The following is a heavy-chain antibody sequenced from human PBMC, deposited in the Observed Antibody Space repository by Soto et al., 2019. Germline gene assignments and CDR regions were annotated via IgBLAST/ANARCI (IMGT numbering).Heavy chain of an antibody. CDR3: ARGYCSGGSCYRYFDY. Sequence: GESLKISCAASGFTFSSYGMHWVRQAPGKGLEWVAVIWYDGSNKYYADSVKGRFTISRDNSKNTLYLQMNSLRAEDTAVYYCARGYCSGGSCYRYFDYWGQGTLVTVSS. D-gene: IGHD2-15*01. V-gene: IGHV3-33*01. CDR1: GFTFSSYG. J-gene: IGHJ4*02. CDR2: IWYDGSNK.